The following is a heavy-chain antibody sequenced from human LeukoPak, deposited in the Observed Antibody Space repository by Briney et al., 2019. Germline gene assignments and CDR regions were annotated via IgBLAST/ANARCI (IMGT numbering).Heavy chain of an antibody. CDR2: INSDGSST. V-gene: IGHV3-74*01. Sequence: GGSLRLSCAASGFTFSSYWMHWVRQAPGKGLVWVSRINSDGSSTSYADSVKGRFTISRDNAKNTLYLQMNSLRAEDTAVYYCARVDGNTAEYYFDYWGQGTLVTVSS. CDR1: GFTFSSYW. D-gene: IGHD5-18*01. J-gene: IGHJ4*02. CDR3: ARVDGNTAEYYFDY.